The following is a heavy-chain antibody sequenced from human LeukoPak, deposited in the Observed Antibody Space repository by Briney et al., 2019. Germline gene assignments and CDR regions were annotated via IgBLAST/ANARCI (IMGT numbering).Heavy chain of an antibody. J-gene: IGHJ4*02. CDR2: IKQDGSEK. Sequence: PGESLRLSCAASGVMFPSYWMTWVRQAPGKGLEWVANIKQDGSEKYYVDSVKGRFTISRDNAKNSVYLQMNSLRAEDTAVYYCARRHHFGFLDSWGQGTLVTVSS. D-gene: IGHD3-10*01. CDR1: GVMFPSYW. V-gene: IGHV3-7*04. CDR3: ARRHHFGFLDS.